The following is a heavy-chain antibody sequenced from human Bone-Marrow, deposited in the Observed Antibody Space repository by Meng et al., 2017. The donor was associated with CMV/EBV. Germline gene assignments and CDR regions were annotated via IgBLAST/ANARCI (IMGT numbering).Heavy chain of an antibody. Sequence: GESLKISCAASGFTFSGSAMHWVRQASGKGLEWVGRIRSKANSYATAYAASVKGRFTISRDDSKNTAYLQMNSLKTEDTAVYYCTLRYFGGRRYSSQTEYWGQGTLVTVSS. D-gene: IGHD3-9*01. CDR3: TLRYFGGRRYSSQTEY. J-gene: IGHJ4*02. CDR1: GFTFSGSA. V-gene: IGHV3-73*01. CDR2: IRSKANSYAT.